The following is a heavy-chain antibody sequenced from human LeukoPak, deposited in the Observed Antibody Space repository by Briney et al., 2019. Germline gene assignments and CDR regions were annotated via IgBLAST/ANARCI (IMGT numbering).Heavy chain of an antibody. CDR1: GYTLTELS. Sequence: GASVKVSCKVSGYTLTELSMHWVRQAPGKGLEWMGGFDPEDGETIYAQKFQGRVTMTEDTSTDTAYMELSSLRSEDTAVYYCATLYGWGKGDAFDIWGQGTMVTVSS. CDR3: ATLYGWGKGDAFDI. J-gene: IGHJ3*02. D-gene: IGHD3-16*01. V-gene: IGHV1-24*01. CDR2: FDPEDGET.